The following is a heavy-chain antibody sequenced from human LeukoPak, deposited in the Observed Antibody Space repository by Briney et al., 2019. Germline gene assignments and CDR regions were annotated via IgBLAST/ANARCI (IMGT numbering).Heavy chain of an antibody. V-gene: IGHV1-24*01. Sequence: ASVKVSCKASGGTFSSYAISWVRQAPGQGLEWMGGFDPEDGETIYAQKFQGRVTMTEDTSTDTAYMELSSLRSEDTAVYYCATVPITMVRGVYYGMDVWGQGTTVTVSS. D-gene: IGHD3-10*01. CDR3: ATVPITMVRGVYYGMDV. CDR1: GGTFSSYA. CDR2: FDPEDGET. J-gene: IGHJ6*02.